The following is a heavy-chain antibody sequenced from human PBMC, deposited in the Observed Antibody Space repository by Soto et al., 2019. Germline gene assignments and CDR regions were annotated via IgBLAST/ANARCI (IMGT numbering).Heavy chain of an antibody. J-gene: IGHJ4*02. CDR1: GFIFNNYA. D-gene: IGHD3-22*01. V-gene: IGHV1-18*04. Sequence: QVQLVQSGAEVKKPGASVKVSCNAFGFIFNNYAISWVRQAPGQGLEWMGWISANSGNTNYAQKLQGRVTMTTDTSTSTAYMELRSLRSDDTAVYYCATAGNYDSSGRDCLGQGTLGTVSS. CDR2: ISANSGNT. CDR3: ATAGNYDSSGRDC.